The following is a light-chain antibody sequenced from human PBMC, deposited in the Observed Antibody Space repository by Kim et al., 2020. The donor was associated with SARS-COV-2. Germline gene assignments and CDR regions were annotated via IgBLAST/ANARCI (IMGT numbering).Light chain of an antibody. J-gene: IGKJ5*01. CDR1: QGFSGW. CDR2: KAS. V-gene: IGKV1-5*03. Sequence: SVGDRVTITCRAMQGFSGWLAWYQQKPGKAPKLLIYKASTLESGVPSRFSGNGSGTEFTLTISSLQPDDFATYYCQHYNSYSPITFGQGTRLEIK. CDR3: QHYNSYSPIT.